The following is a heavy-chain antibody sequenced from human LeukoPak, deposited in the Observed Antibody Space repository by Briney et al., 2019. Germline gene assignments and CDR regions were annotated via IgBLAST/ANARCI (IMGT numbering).Heavy chain of an antibody. D-gene: IGHD2-15*01. CDR2: ICSNGGST. CDR1: GFTFSSYA. Sequence: GGSLRLSCSASGFTFSSYAMHWVRQAPGKGLEYVSAICSNGGSTYYADSVKGRFTISRDNSKNTLYLQMSSLRAEDTAVYYCVLLELSGGSCYLCGYYYGMDVWGQGTTVTVSS. V-gene: IGHV3-64D*06. CDR3: VLLELSGGSCYLCGYYYGMDV. J-gene: IGHJ6*02.